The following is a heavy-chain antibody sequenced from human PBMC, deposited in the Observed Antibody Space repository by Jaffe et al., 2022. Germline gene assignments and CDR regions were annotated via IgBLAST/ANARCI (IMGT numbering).Heavy chain of an antibody. CDR2: IYYSGST. CDR1: GGSISSSSYY. Sequence: QLQLQESGPGLVKPSETLSLTCTVSGGSISSSSYYWGWIRQPPGKGLEWIGSIYYSGSTYYNPSLKSRVTISVDTSKNQFSLKLSSVTAADTAVYYCATQAKAYSSSWYTGYWGQGTLVTVSS. J-gene: IGHJ4*02. CDR3: ATQAKAYSSSWYTGY. V-gene: IGHV4-39*01. D-gene: IGHD6-13*01.